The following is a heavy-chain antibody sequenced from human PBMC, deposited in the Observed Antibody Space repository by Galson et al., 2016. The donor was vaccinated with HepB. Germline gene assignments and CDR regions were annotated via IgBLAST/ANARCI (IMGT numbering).Heavy chain of an antibody. D-gene: IGHD3-22*01. Sequence: SETLSLTCTVSGGSISSYYWSWIRQPPGKGLEWIGYIYYSGSTNYNPSLKSRVTISVDTSKNQFSLKLSSVTAADTAVYYCARASLPFSYKGSGYYPYYYYYYGMDVWGQGTTVTVSS. V-gene: IGHV4-59*01. CDR1: GGSISSYY. CDR2: IYYSGST. J-gene: IGHJ6*02. CDR3: ARASLPFSYKGSGYYPYYYYYYGMDV.